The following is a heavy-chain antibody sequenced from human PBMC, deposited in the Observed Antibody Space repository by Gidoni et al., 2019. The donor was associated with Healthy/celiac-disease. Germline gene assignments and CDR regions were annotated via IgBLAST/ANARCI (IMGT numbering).Heavy chain of an antibody. CDR3: ATYYYDSSAFDI. CDR1: GGSISSSSYY. CDR2: IYYSGST. D-gene: IGHD3-22*01. J-gene: IGHJ3*02. V-gene: IGHV4-39*01. Sequence: QLQLQESGPGLVKPSETLSLTCTVSGGSISSSSYYWGWLRQPPGKGLEWIGSIYYSGSTYYNPSLKSRVTISVDTSKNQFSLKLSSVTAADTAVYYCATYYYDSSAFDIWGQGTMVTVSS.